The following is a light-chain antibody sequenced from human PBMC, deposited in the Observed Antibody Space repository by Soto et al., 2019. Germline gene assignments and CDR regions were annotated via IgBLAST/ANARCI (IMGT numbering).Light chain of an antibody. CDR2: GAS. CDR3: QQYNNWPLT. V-gene: IGKV3-15*01. Sequence: EIVMTQSPATLSVSPGERATLSCRASQSVTSNLAWYQQKPGQPPRRLIYGASTRATGIPARFSGSGSGTDFTLTISSLQSEDFAVYYCQQYNNWPLTFGGGTKVEIK. J-gene: IGKJ4*01. CDR1: QSVTSN.